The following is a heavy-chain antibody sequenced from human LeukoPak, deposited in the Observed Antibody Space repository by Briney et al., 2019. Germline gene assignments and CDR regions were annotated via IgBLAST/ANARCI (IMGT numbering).Heavy chain of an antibody. CDR2: MSPNSGDT. J-gene: IGHJ4*02. CDR1: GYTFTSYD. D-gene: IGHD3-10*01. V-gene: IGHV1-8*01. Sequence: ASVTVSCKASGYTFTSYDFNWVRQATGQRPEWMGWMSPNSGDTGYAQKFQDRVTMTRNTSISTAYMELSSLRSDDTAVYYCARDFGDYYGSGSYYMADYWGQGTLVTVSS. CDR3: ARDFGDYYGSGSYYMADY.